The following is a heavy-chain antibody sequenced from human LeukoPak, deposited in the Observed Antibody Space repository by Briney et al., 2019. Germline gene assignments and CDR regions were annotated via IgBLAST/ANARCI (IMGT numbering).Heavy chain of an antibody. D-gene: IGHD6-19*01. CDR1: GGSISGYY. Sequence: PSETLSLTCSVSGGSISGYYWGWTRQPPGKGLERIGYIYYSGTTNYNPSLKSRVTISVDTPKNQFSLKLSSVTAADTAMYYCARLPRLEMSGWYLYRGQGILVTVSS. CDR3: ARLPRLEMSGWYLY. J-gene: IGHJ4*02. CDR2: IYYSGTT. V-gene: IGHV4-59*08.